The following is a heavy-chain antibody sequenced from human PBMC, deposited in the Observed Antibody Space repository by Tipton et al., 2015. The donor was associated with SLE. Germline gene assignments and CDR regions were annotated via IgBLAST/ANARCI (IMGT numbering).Heavy chain of an antibody. D-gene: IGHD2-15*01. CDR1: GGSITISHYY. V-gene: IGHV4-39*07. J-gene: IGHJ4*02. CDR2: IYYSGST. Sequence: TLSLTCTVSGGSITISHYYWGWIRQPPGKGLEWIGSIYYSGSTYYNPSLKSRVTISVDTSKNQFSLNLNSVNAADTAVYYCALRGGGSSSDYWGQGTLVSVSS. CDR3: ALRGGGSSSDY.